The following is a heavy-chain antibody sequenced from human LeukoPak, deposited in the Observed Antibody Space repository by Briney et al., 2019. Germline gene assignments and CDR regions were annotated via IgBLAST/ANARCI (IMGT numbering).Heavy chain of an antibody. CDR1: GGSISSYH. CDR2: ISYSGST. J-gene: IGHJ3*02. Sequence: SETLSLTCSVSGGSISSYHWSWIRQPPGKGLEWIGYISYSGSTNYNPSLKSRVTISIDTSKNQFSLKLSSVTAADTAVYYCARLRYSSNWSYVLDIWGQGTMVTVSS. V-gene: IGHV4-59*01. CDR3: ARLRYSSNWSYVLDI. D-gene: IGHD6-13*01.